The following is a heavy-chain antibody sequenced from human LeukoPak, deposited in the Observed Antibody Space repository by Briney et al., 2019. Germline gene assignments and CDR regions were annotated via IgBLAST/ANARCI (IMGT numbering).Heavy chain of an antibody. CDR1: GGSISSNY. CDR3: ARWLIVVANTGTFDF. CDR2: IYYTGST. J-gene: IGHJ3*01. D-gene: IGHD3-22*01. Sequence: PSETLSLTCTVSGGSISSNYWNWIRQPPGKGLEWMGYIYYTGSTSYNPSLKNRVTISADTSKNQFSLRLTSVTAADTAVYYCARWLIVVANTGTFDFWGQGTMVTVSS. V-gene: IGHV4-59*01.